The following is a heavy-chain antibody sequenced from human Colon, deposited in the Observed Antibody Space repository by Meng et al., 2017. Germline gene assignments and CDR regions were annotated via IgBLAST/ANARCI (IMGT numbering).Heavy chain of an antibody. V-gene: IGHV3-48*03. CDR2: INNRGDIA. CDR1: GVVFSDYE. Sequence: GGSLRLSCAASGVVFSDYEFNWVRQAPGKGLEWISYINNRGDIALYADSVKGRFTISRDSAKNSLYLQMNSLRAEDTAVYFCATDLYGVKDFDDWGQGTLVTVSS. D-gene: IGHD3-3*01. CDR3: ATDLYGVKDFDD. J-gene: IGHJ4*02.